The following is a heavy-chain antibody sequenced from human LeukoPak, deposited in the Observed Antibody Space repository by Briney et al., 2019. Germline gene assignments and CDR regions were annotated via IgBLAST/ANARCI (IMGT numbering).Heavy chain of an antibody. CDR3: LRDYGDQRMDV. J-gene: IGHJ6*02. CDR2: ISGDGGST. D-gene: IGHD4-17*01. V-gene: IGHV3-43*02. CDR1: GFTFDDYA. Sequence: GGSLRLSCAASGFTFDDYAMHWVRQAPGKGLEWVSLISGDGGSTYYADSVKGRFTISRDNSKNSLYLQMNSLRTEDTALYYCLRDYGDQRMDVWGRGTTVTVSS.